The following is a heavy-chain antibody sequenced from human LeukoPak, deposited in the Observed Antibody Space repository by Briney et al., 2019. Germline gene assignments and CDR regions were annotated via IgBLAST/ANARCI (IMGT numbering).Heavy chain of an antibody. V-gene: IGHV4-39*07. CDR3: ARDRGYSGYRSDVDY. CDR1: GGSISSSSYY. CDR2: IYYSGST. Sequence: SETLSLTCTVSGGSISSSSYYWGWIRQPPGEGLEWIGSIYYSGSTYYNPSLKSRVTISVDTSKNQFSLKLSSVTAADTAVYYCARDRGYSGYRSDVDYWGQGTLVTVSS. D-gene: IGHD5-12*01. J-gene: IGHJ4*02.